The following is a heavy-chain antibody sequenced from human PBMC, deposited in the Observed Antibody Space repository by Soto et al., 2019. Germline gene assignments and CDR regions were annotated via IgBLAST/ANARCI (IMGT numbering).Heavy chain of an antibody. J-gene: IGHJ4*02. Sequence: PSETLSLTCTVSSGSTNTYHWSWIRQPPGKGLEWIGDIYFTGTTNYNPSLKSRVTMSEDTSKNQFSLRLSSVTAADTAIYYCARRFCNGGSCYWGFDYWGQGTLVTVSS. CDR1: SGSTNTYH. CDR3: ARRFCNGGSCYWGFDY. V-gene: IGHV4-59*01. CDR2: IYFTGTT. D-gene: IGHD2-15*01.